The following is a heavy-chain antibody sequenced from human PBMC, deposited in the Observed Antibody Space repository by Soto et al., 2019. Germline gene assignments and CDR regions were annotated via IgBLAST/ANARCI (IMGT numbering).Heavy chain of an antibody. CDR3: ARPWNDDWFAP. CDR1: GFVFDTYG. J-gene: IGHJ5*02. D-gene: IGHD1-1*01. CDR2: IWYDGSNR. V-gene: IGHV3-33*01. Sequence: QVQLVESGGGVVQPGRSLRLSCAASGFVFDTYGMHWVRQAPGKGLEWVSDIWYDGSNRNYADSVKGRFTISRDNSKNTLYLQMTSLRAEVTAFYFCARPWNDDWFAPLGQGTLVIVSS.